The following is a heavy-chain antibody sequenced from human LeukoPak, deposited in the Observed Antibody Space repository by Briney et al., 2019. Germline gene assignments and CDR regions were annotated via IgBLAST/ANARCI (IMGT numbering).Heavy chain of an antibody. D-gene: IGHD4-17*01. CDR3: ARVRPTRDAFDI. CDR1: GFTVSSNY. V-gene: IGHV3-66*01. J-gene: IGHJ3*02. CDR2: IYSGGST. Sequence: GGSLRLSCAASGFTVSSNYMSWVRQAPGKGLEWVSVIYSGGSTYYADSVKGRFTISRDNSKNTLYLQMNSLRAEDTAVYYCARVRPTRDAFDIWGQGTMVTVSS.